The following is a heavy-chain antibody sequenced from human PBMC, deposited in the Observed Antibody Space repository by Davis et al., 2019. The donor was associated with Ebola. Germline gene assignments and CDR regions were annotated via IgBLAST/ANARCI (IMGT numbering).Heavy chain of an antibody. CDR3: ASDEGITVAGPLFDP. CDR1: GGTFSSYA. D-gene: IGHD6-19*01. CDR2: IIPIFGTA. Sequence: SVTVSCKPSGGTFSSYAISWVRQAPGQGLEWMGGIIPIFGTANYAQKFQGRVTITADKSTSTAYMELSSLRSEDTAVYYCASDEGITVAGPLFDPWGQGTLVTVSS. J-gene: IGHJ5*02. V-gene: IGHV1-69*06.